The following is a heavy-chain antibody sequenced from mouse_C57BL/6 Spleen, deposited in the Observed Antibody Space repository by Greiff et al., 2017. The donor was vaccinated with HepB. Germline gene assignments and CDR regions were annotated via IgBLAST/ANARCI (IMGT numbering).Heavy chain of an antibody. CDR3: ARRSTTVGDY. Sequence: EVQGVESGGDLVKPGGSLKLSCAASGFTFSSYGMSWVRQTPDKRLEWVATISSGGSYTYYPDSVKGRFTISRDNAKNTLYLQMSSLKSEDTAMYYCARRSTTVGDYWGQGTTLTVSS. J-gene: IGHJ2*01. CDR1: GFTFSSYG. V-gene: IGHV5-6*01. CDR2: ISSGGSYT. D-gene: IGHD1-1*01.